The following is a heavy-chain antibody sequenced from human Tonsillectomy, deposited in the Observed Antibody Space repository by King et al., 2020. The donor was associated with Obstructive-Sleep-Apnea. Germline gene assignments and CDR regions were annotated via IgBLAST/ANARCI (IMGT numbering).Heavy chain of an antibody. D-gene: IGHD3-9*01. J-gene: IGHJ4*02. CDR3: ARASGVGYFDGLPGY. CDR1: GGSINSDRYS. V-gene: IGHV4-30-4*07. Sequence: VQLQESGPGLVKPSQTLSVTCAVSGGSINSDRYSWSWIRQPPGKGLEYIGYIFPSGTTYYNPSLKSRVAISLDISKNPFSMKLSSVTAADTALYYCARASGVGYFDGLPGYWGQGTLVTVSS. CDR2: IFPSGTT.